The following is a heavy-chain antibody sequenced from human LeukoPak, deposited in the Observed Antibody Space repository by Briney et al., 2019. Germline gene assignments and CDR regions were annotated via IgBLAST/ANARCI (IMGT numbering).Heavy chain of an antibody. V-gene: IGHV3-23*01. CDR1: GFTFSSYA. J-gene: IGHJ5*02. Sequence: GGSLRLSCAASGFTFSSYAMSWVRQAPGKGLEWVSAISGSGGSTYYADSVKGRFTISRDNSKNTLSLQMNSLRAEDTAVYYCARDGCTSTTCSTLGGFSSWGQGTLVTVSS. CDR2: ISGSGGST. D-gene: IGHD2-2*01. CDR3: ARDGCTSTTCSTLGGFSS.